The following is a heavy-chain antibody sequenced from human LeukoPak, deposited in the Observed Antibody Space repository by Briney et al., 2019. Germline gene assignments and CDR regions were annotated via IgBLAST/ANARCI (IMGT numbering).Heavy chain of an antibody. CDR2: ISSSSSTI. CDR1: GFTFSSYS. V-gene: IGHV3-48*01. J-gene: IGHJ4*02. CDR3: AREDYGDYTDY. Sequence: GGSLRLSCAASGFTFSSYSMTWVRQAPGKGLEWVSYISSSSSTIYYADSVKGRFTISRDNAKNSLYLQMNSLRAEDTAVYYCAREDYGDYTDYWGQGTLVTVSS. D-gene: IGHD4-17*01.